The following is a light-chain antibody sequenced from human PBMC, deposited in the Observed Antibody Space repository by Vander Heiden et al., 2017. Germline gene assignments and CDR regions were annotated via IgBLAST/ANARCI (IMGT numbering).Light chain of an antibody. V-gene: IGKV3-20*01. CDR1: QSVPNNY. Sequence: EIVLTQSPGTLSLFPGARATLSCRASQSVPNNYLAWYQQKPAQAPRLLIYGAYRRAAGIPDRFSGSGSGADFTLTISRQEPEDFAVYSFQQPGTSFTFGQGTRVEIK. J-gene: IGKJ5*01. CDR3: QQPGTSFT. CDR2: GAY.